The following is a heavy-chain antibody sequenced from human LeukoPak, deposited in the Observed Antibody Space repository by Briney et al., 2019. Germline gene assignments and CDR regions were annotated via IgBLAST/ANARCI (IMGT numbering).Heavy chain of an antibody. CDR2: IYHSGST. D-gene: IGHD3-9*01. J-gene: IGHJ5*02. CDR3: ARGGLDDILTGYPLNWFDP. Sequence: SQTLSLTCAVSGGSISSGGYSWSWIRQPPGKGLEWIGYIYHSGSTYYNPSLKSRVTISVDRSKNQFSLKLSSVTAADTAVSYCARGGLDDILTGYPLNWFDPWGQGTLVTVSS. CDR1: GGSISSGGYS. V-gene: IGHV4-30-2*01.